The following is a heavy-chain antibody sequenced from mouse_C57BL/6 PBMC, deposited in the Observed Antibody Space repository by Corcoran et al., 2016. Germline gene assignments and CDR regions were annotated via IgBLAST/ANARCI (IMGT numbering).Heavy chain of an antibody. Sequence: QIQLVQSGPELKKPAETVKISCKASGYTFTTYGMSWVKQAPGKGLKWMGWINTYSGVPTYADDFKGRFAFSLETSASTAYLQINNLKNEDTATYFCARSNGNLDYWGQGTTLTVSS. J-gene: IGHJ2*01. CDR1: GYTFTTYG. V-gene: IGHV9-3*01. D-gene: IGHD2-1*01. CDR3: ARSNGNLDY. CDR2: INTYSGVP.